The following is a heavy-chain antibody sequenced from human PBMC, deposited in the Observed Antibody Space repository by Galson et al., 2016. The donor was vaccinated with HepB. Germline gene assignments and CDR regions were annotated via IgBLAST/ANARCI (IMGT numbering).Heavy chain of an antibody. V-gene: IGHV1-8*01. Sequence: SVKVSCKASGYSFSTYDIVWVRQAPGQGLEWMGWVNPNSGNTGYAQKFQGRVTMTRDASLSTAYLELTSLTSEDAAVYYCTRDRSWLHWYFDLWGRGTLVTVSS. D-gene: IGHD5-24*01. CDR3: TRDRSWLHWYFDL. CDR1: GYSFSTYD. CDR2: VNPNSGNT. J-gene: IGHJ2*01.